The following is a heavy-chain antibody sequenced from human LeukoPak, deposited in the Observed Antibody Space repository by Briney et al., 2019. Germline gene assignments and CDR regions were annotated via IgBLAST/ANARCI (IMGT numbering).Heavy chain of an antibody. CDR1: GFIFSNYW. D-gene: IGHD6-13*01. V-gene: IGHV3-7*01. CDR2: IKQDGSAK. Sequence: GGSRRLSCEVSGFIFSNYWMSWVRQVPGRGPVWVANIKQDGSAKNYVDSVKGRFTISRDNAKDSLFLQMNSLRVEDTALYYCARDAAPGLFDYWGQGSLVTVSS. J-gene: IGHJ4*02. CDR3: ARDAAPGLFDY.